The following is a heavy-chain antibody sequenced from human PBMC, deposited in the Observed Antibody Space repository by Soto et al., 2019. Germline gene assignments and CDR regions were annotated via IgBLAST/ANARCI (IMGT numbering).Heavy chain of an antibody. CDR2: INHSGST. D-gene: IGHD2-15*01. CDR3: ARGLRKYCSGGSCYPNWFDP. CDR1: GFTFSNYA. Sequence: QVQLVESGGGVVQPGRSLRLSCAASGFTFSNYALHWVRQAPGRGLEWIGEINHSGSTNYNPSLKSRVTISVDTSKNQFSLKLSSVTAADTAVYYCARGLRKYCSGGSCYPNWFDPWGQGTLVTVSS. V-gene: IGHV4-34*01. J-gene: IGHJ5*02.